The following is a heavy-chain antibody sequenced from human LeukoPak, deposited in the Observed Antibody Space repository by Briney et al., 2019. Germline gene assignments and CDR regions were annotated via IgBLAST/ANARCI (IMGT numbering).Heavy chain of an antibody. J-gene: IGHJ4*02. Sequence: GGSLRLSCAASGFTFSSYGMHWVRQAPGKGLEWVSGISANGGSTYYADSVKGRFTLSRDNSKDTLNLQMNSLRVDDTAVYYCAKEMAHSPHSSGTYWSDGGVGLDYWGQGTLVTVSS. V-gene: IGHV3-23*01. CDR2: ISANGGST. CDR3: AKEMAHSPHSSGTYWSDGGVGLDY. D-gene: IGHD3-10*01. CDR1: GFTFSSYG.